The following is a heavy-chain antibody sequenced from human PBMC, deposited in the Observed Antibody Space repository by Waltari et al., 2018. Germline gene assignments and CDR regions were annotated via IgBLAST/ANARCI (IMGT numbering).Heavy chain of an antibody. Sequence: EVQLLESGGGLVQPGGSLRLSCAASGFTVSSYAMNWVRQAPGKGLEWVSAISGSGGSTYYADSVKGRFTISRDNSKNTLYLQMNSLRAEDTAVYYCAKDSSGWSYYFDYWGQGTLVTVSS. CDR2: ISGSGGST. CDR1: GFTVSSYA. CDR3: AKDSSGWSYYFDY. J-gene: IGHJ4*02. V-gene: IGHV3-23*01. D-gene: IGHD6-19*01.